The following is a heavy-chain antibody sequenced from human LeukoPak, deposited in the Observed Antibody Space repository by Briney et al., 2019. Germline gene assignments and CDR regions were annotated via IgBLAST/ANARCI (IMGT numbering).Heavy chain of an antibody. Sequence: SETLSLTCAVSGGSISSYYWSWIRQPPGKGLEWIGYIYYSGSTNYNPSLKSRVTISVDTSKNQFSLKLSSVTAADTAVYYCAREEGDYVWGSYAFGIWGQGTMVTVSS. CDR3: AREEGDYVWGSYAFGI. D-gene: IGHD3-16*01. CDR2: IYYSGST. J-gene: IGHJ3*02. CDR1: GGSISSYY. V-gene: IGHV4-59*01.